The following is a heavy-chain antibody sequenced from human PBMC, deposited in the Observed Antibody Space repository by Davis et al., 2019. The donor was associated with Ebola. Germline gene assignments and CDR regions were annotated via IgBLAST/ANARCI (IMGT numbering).Heavy chain of an antibody. Sequence: ASVKVSCKASGYTFTGYYMHWVRQAPGQGLEWMGIINPSGGSTSYAQKFQGRVTMTRDTSTSTVYMELSSLRSEDTAVYYCARGLITMIVVGNNWFDPWGQGTLVTVSS. CDR3: ARGLITMIVVGNNWFDP. V-gene: IGHV1-46*01. CDR2: INPSGGST. J-gene: IGHJ5*02. D-gene: IGHD3-22*01. CDR1: GYTFTGYY.